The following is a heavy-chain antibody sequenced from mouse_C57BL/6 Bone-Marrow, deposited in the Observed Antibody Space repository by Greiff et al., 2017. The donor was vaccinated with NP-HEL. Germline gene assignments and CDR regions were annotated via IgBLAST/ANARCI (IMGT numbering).Heavy chain of an antibody. D-gene: IGHD1-1*01. V-gene: IGHV1-69*01. J-gene: IGHJ2*01. CDR1: GYTFTSYW. CDR3: ARRINTVVLDY. CDR2: IDPSDSYT. Sequence: VQLQQPGAELVMPGASVKLSCKASGYTFTSYWMHWVKQRPGQGLEWIGEIDPSDSYTNYNQKFKGKSTLTVDKSSSTAYMQLSSLTSEDSAVYYWARRINTVVLDYWGQGTTLTVSS.